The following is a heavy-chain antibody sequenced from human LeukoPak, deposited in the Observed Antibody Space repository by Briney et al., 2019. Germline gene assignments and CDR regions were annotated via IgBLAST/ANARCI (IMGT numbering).Heavy chain of an antibody. J-gene: IGHJ4*02. CDR3: ARDPVDYGGDDADF. CDR1: GFTFSNYA. Sequence: GGSLRLSCAASGFTFSNYAMSWVRQAPGKGLEWVLIISGSDGHIYYSDSVKGRFTISRDNSKNTLHLQMNSLTADDTAVYYCARDPVDYGGDDADFWGQGTLVTVSS. V-gene: IGHV3-23*01. CDR2: ISGSDGHI. D-gene: IGHD4-23*01.